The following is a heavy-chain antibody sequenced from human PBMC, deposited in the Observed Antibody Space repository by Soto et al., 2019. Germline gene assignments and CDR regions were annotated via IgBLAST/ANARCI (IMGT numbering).Heavy chain of an antibody. CDR3: ARQASYWHGGGGWLDP. Sequence: EVQLVESGGGLVQPGGSLRLSCAASGFTFSAYDMHWVRQATGKSLEWVAAIGTQHDAYYPNSVKGRFTISRENAKNSLYLQMNSLRAGDTAVYYCARQASYWHGGGGWLDPWGQGTLVTVSS. CDR1: GFTFSAYD. CDR2: IGTQHDA. V-gene: IGHV3-13*01. D-gene: IGHD3-16*01. J-gene: IGHJ5*02.